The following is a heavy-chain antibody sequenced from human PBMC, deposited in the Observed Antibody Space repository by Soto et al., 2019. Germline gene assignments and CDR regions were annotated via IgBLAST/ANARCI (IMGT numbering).Heavy chain of an antibody. J-gene: IGHJ6*03. CDR3: AREKSSGGYHYYMDV. CDR1: GLTVSSNY. CDR2: IYSGGNT. D-gene: IGHD2-15*01. V-gene: IGHV3-66*01. Sequence: GGSLRLSCAASGLTVSSNYMSWVRQAPGKGLEWVSIIYSGGNTYYADSVEGRFTISRDNSKNTLYLQMHSLGAEDTAVYYCAREKSSGGYHYYMDVWGKGTTVTVSS.